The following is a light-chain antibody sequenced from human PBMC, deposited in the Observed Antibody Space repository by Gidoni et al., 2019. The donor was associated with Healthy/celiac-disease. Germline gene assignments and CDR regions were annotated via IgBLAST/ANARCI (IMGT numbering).Light chain of an antibody. Sequence: EILLTQSPGTLSLSPGERATRPGRASQSVSSSYLACYQQKPGQAPSLLIYGAASRATGIPNRFSGSGSGTDFTLTISRLEPEDFAVYYCQRYDSSLLTFGGGTKVEIK. CDR1: QSVSSSY. V-gene: IGKV3-20*01. CDR3: QRYDSSLLT. J-gene: IGKJ4*01. CDR2: GAA.